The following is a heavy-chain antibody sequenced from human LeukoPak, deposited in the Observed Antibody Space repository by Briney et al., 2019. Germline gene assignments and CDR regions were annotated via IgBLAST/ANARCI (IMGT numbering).Heavy chain of an antibody. CDR2: IYYSGST. V-gene: IGHV4-31*03. Sequence: SETLSLTCTVSGGSISSGGYYWSWIRQQPGKGLEWIGYIYYSGSTYYNPSLKSRVTISVDTSKNQFSLKLSSVTAADTAVYYCARSEEYCSSTSCPFDYWGQGTLVTVSS. CDR1: GGSISSGGYY. CDR3: ARSEEYCSSTSCPFDY. J-gene: IGHJ4*02. D-gene: IGHD2-2*01.